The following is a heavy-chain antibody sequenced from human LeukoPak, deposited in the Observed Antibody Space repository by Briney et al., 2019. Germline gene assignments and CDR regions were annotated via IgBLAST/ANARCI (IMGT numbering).Heavy chain of an antibody. Sequence: GGSLRLSCAASGFTFSSYAMSWVRQAPGKGLEWVSAISGSGGSTYYADSVKGRFTISRDNSKNTLYLQMNSLKTEDTAVYYCTTVRYCSSTSCYGAHYYYYGMDVWGQGTTVTVSS. D-gene: IGHD2-2*01. J-gene: IGHJ6*02. CDR2: ISGSGGST. CDR1: GFTFSSYA. CDR3: TTVRYCSSTSCYGAHYYYYGMDV. V-gene: IGHV3-23*01.